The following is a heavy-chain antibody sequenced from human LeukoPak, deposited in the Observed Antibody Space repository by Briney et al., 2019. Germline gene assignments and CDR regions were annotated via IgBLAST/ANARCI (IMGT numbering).Heavy chain of an antibody. J-gene: IGHJ4*02. CDR2: INHSGST. D-gene: IGHD6-13*01. CDR1: GGSFSGYY. Sequence: SETLSPTCAVYGGSFSGYYWSWIRQPPGKGLEWIGEINHSGSTNYNPSLKSRVTISVDTSKNQFSLKLSSVTAADTAVYYCASLPIAAAGTWTYYFDYWGQGTLVTVSS. V-gene: IGHV4-34*01. CDR3: ASLPIAAAGTWTYYFDY.